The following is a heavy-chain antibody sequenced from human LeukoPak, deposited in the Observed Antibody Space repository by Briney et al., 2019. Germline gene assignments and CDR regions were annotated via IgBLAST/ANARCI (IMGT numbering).Heavy chain of an antibody. V-gene: IGHV3-15*01. J-gene: IGHJ6*02. CDR2: IKSNTDGGTT. CDR3: TTVDPYYYYYYGMDV. D-gene: IGHD3-9*01. Sequence: GSLRLSCAASGFTFSNAWMSWVRQAPGKGLEWVGRIKSNTDGGTTDYAAPVKGRFTISRDDSKNTLYLQMNSLKTEDTAVYYCTTVDPYYYYYYGMDVWGQGTTVTVSS. CDR1: GFTFSNAW.